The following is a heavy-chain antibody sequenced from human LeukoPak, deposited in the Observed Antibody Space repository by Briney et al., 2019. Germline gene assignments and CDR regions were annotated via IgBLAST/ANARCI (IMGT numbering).Heavy chain of an antibody. CDR2: IKQDGGAK. CDR3: ATSYDSSGNN. D-gene: IGHD3-22*01. Sequence: GGPLTLSCAVSGLTFSIFWMSWARQATGKGLEWVANIKQDGGAKYYVDSVKGRFTISRDNARNSLYLEMNNLRAEDTAIYYCATSYDSSGNNWGQGTLVTVSS. CDR1: GLTFSIFW. J-gene: IGHJ4*02. V-gene: IGHV3-7*01.